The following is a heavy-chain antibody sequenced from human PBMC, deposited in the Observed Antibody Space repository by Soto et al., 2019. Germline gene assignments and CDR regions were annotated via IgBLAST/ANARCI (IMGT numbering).Heavy chain of an antibody. V-gene: IGHV1-69*01. D-gene: IGHD6-19*01. J-gene: IGHJ4*02. CDR1: GDTFSSNT. CDR2: VIPIFGTT. Sequence: QVQLVQSGAEVMIPGSSVKVSCKASGDTFSSNTFNWVRQAPGQGLEWMGGVIPIFGTTNYAQKFQDRVTITADASTSTAYMEVNILRSEDTAVYYCARVSYSSGGRSFDSWGQGTLVTVSS. CDR3: ARVSYSSGGRSFDS.